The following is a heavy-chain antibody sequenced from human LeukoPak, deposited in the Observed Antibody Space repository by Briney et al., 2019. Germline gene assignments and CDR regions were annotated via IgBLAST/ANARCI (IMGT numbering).Heavy chain of an antibody. V-gene: IGHV1-18*01. CDR3: AREEYCSSTSCYTEY. CDR1: GYTFSSYG. J-gene: IGHJ4*02. CDR2: VSPYTGST. Sequence: ASVKVSCKASGYTFSSYGISWVRQAPGQGLEWMGWVSPYTGSTRYAQYLQGRVTMTRDTSTSTAYMELRSLTSDDTAVYYCAREEYCSSTSCYTEYWGQGTLVTVSS. D-gene: IGHD2-2*02.